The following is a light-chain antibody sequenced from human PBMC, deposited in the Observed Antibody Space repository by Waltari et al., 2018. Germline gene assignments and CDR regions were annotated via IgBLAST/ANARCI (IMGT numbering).Light chain of an antibody. CDR1: QDISHY. V-gene: IGKV1-9*01. CDR3: EHFNNYPLT. CDR2: AAS. Sequence: DIQLTQSPSFLSASVGDRVTITCRASQDISHYLAWYHLRPGKAPNLLIYAASTLQGGVPSRFSGSGSGTDFTLTISSLQPEDFATYYCEHFNNYPLTFGGGTKVEIK. J-gene: IGKJ4*01.